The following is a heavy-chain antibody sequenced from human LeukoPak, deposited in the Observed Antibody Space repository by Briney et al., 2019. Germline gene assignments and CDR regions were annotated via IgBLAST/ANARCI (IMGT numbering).Heavy chain of an antibody. CDR2: ISGSGGST. CDR3: AKDGTTSHGRYCSSNSCYYFDH. J-gene: IGHJ4*02. Sequence: PGGSLRLSCAASGFTFSSYGMHWVRQAPGKGLEWVSGISGSGGSTYYADSVKGRFTISRDNSKNTLDLQMNSLRAEDTAVYYCAKDGTTSHGRYCSSNSCYYFDHWGQGTLVTVSS. V-gene: IGHV3-23*01. D-gene: IGHD2-2*01. CDR1: GFTFSSYG.